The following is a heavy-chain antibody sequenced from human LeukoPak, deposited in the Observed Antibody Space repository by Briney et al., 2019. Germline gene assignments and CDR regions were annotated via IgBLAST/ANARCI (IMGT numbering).Heavy chain of an antibody. D-gene: IGHD3-3*01. J-gene: IGHJ4*02. V-gene: IGHV3-30-3*01. CDR2: ISYDGSNK. CDR3: ARDGGITIFVTIPDY. Sequence: PGGSLRLSCAASGFTFSSYAMHWVRQAPGKGLEWVAVISYDGSNKYYADSVKGRFTISRDNSKNTLYLQMNSLRAEDTAVYYCARDGGITIFVTIPDYWGQGTLVTVSS. CDR1: GFTFSSYA.